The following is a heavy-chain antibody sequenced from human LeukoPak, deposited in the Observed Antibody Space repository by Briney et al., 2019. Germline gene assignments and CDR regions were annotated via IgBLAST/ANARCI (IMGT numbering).Heavy chain of an antibody. Sequence: PGGSLRLSCAASGFTFSPYSMNWVRQAPGKGLEWVSSISSRSTYIFYADPLKGRFTISRDNAKNSLYLQMNSLRAEDTAVYYCAKDGVPAANYYYYYMDVWGKGTTVTVSS. CDR1: GFTFSPYS. CDR3: AKDGVPAANYYYYYMDV. D-gene: IGHD2-2*01. V-gene: IGHV3-21*01. CDR2: ISSRSTYI. J-gene: IGHJ6*03.